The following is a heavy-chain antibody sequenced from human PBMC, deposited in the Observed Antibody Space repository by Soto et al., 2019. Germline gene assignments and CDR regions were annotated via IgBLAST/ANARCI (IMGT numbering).Heavy chain of an antibody. CDR2: IYYSGRT. Sequence: QLQLQESGPGLVKPSETLSLTCTVSGGSISSSSYYWGWIRQPPGKGLEWIGSIYYSGRTYYNPSLKTRVTISGDTCKNPFSLKLSSVPAADTALYYCASQSLGYCSSTGCYASDYWGQGTLVTVSS. D-gene: IGHD2-2*01. CDR1: GGSISSSSYY. CDR3: ASQSLGYCSSTGCYASDY. V-gene: IGHV4-39*01. J-gene: IGHJ4*02.